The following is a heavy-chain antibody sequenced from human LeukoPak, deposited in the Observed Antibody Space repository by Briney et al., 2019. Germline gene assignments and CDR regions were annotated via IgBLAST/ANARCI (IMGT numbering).Heavy chain of an antibody. J-gene: IGHJ3*02. V-gene: IGHV3-30*02. Sequence: GGSLRLSCAASEFSVGSNYMTWVRQAPGKGLEWVAFIRYDGRNKYYADSVKGRFTISRDNAKNSLYPQMNSLRAEDTAVYYCARGYTYCGGDCQNPANWWRAFDIWGQGTMVTVSS. CDR3: ARGYTYCGGDCQNPANWWRAFDI. D-gene: IGHD2-21*02. CDR2: IRYDGRNK. CDR1: EFSVGSNY.